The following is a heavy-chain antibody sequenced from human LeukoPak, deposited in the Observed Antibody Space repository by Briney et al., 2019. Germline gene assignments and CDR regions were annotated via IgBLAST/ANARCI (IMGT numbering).Heavy chain of an antibody. CDR1: GYAFTGYY. Sequence: ASVKVSCKASGYAFTGYYMHWVRQAPGQGLEWMGWINPNSGGTNYAQKFQGRVTMTRDTSISTAYMELSRLRSDDTAVYYCWVVITHDAFDIWGQGTMVTVSS. J-gene: IGHJ3*02. V-gene: IGHV1-2*02. D-gene: IGHD3-22*01. CDR2: INPNSGGT. CDR3: WVVITHDAFDI.